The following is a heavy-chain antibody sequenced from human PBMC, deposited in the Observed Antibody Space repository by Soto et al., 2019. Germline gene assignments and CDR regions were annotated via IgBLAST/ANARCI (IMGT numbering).Heavy chain of an antibody. D-gene: IGHD2-15*01. V-gene: IGHV6-1*01. Sequence: PSQTLSLTCAISGASVSRYSAAWNWIRQSPSGGLEWLGRTYYRSRFFSDYAESVKSRIIINPDTSKNQFSLQLKSVTPEDTAVYYCAKDTVEVIAAVSDYFDYWGQGTLVTVSS. CDR1: GASVSRYSAA. J-gene: IGHJ4*02. CDR3: AKDTVEVIAAVSDYFDY. CDR2: TYYRSRFFS.